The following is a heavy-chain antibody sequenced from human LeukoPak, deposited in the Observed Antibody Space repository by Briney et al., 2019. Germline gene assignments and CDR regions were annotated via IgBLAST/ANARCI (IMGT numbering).Heavy chain of an antibody. V-gene: IGHV1-2*02. CDR2: INPNSGGT. CDR1: GNTFTGYY. Sequence: ASEKVACKAPGNTFTGYYMHWDRQTPGQSREWTRWINPNSGGTNYAQKFQGRVTMTRDTSISTAYVELSRLRSDDTAVYYCARAGYCSSTSCQQAAFDPWGQGTLVTVSS. D-gene: IGHD2-2*01. CDR3: ARAGYCSSTSCQQAAFDP. J-gene: IGHJ5*02.